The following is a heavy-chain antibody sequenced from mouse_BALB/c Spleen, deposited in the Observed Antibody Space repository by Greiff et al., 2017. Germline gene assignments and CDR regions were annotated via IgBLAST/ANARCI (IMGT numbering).Heavy chain of an antibody. V-gene: IGHV14-3*02. D-gene: IGHD1-3*01. CDR1: GFNIKDTY. CDR3: ASFPYRIRFDY. J-gene: IGHJ2*01. CDR2: IDPANGNT. Sequence: EVMLVESGAELVKPGASVKLSCTASGFNIKDTYMHWVKQRPEQGLEWIGRIDPANGNTKYDPKFQGKATITADTSSNTAYLQLSSLTSEDTAVYYCASFPYRIRFDYWGQGTTLTVSS.